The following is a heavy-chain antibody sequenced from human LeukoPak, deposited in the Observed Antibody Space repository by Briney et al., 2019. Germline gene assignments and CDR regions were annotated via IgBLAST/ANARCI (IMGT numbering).Heavy chain of an antibody. Sequence: APVKVSCKASGYTFTGYYMHWVRQAPGQGLEWMGWINPNSGGTNYAQKFQGRVTMTRDTSISTAYMELSSLRSEDTAVYYCARGRGSGSYYYYWGQGTLVTVSS. V-gene: IGHV1-2*02. CDR2: INPNSGGT. D-gene: IGHD3-10*01. CDR3: ARGRGSGSYYYY. CDR1: GYTFTGYY. J-gene: IGHJ4*02.